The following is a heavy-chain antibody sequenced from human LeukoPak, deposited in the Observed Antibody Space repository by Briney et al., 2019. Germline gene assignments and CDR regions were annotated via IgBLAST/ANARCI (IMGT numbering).Heavy chain of an antibody. Sequence: GGSLRLSCAASGFTFSSYSMNWVRQAPGKGLGWVSSISSSSSYIYYADSVKGRFTISRDNAKNSLYLQMNSLRAEDTAVYYCARPRITIFGVADAFDIWGQGTMVTVSS. V-gene: IGHV3-21*01. CDR2: ISSSSSYI. CDR1: GFTFSSYS. J-gene: IGHJ3*02. D-gene: IGHD3-3*01. CDR3: ARPRITIFGVADAFDI.